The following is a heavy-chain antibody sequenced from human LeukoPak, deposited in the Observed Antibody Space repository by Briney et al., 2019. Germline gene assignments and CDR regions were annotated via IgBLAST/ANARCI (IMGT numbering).Heavy chain of an antibody. CDR1: GFTFSNHA. CDR2: ISGYGDST. Sequence: GGSLRLSCAASGFTFSNHAMSWVRQAPGKGLEWVSGISGYGDSTYYADSVKGRFTISRDYSENKLILEMNSLRAEDTAVYYCAKGGDIIIIPLDFWGQGTLVTVSS. J-gene: IGHJ4*02. V-gene: IGHV3-23*01. D-gene: IGHD3-10*01. CDR3: AKGGDIIIIPLDF.